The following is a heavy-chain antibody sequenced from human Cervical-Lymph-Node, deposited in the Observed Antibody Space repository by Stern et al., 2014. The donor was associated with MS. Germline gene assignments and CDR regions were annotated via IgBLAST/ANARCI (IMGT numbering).Heavy chain of an antibody. CDR3: ARGAGDNWFDP. Sequence: VQLVESGADVKKPGSSLRVSCKASGGISWLRQAPGQGLEWLGGIIPFVGTANYAQNFQGRLTIIAATSTKTTYMELSSLRFDDTAVYYCARGAGDNWFDPWGQGTLVSVSS. D-gene: IGHD3-10*01. J-gene: IGHJ5*02. CDR1: GG. V-gene: IGHV1-69*06. CDR2: IIPFVGTA.